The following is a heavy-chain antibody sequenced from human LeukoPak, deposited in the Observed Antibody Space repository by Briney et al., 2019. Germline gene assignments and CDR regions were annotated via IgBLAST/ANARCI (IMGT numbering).Heavy chain of an antibody. Sequence: GGSQRLSCATSGFTFNTYCMNWVRQAPGKGLEWLSYISYGGDSIYYADSVEGRFTISRDNARNSLYLEMNNLRPEDTAIYYCAKSPSGLYKGTFWAWGQGTLVTVSS. CDR2: ISYGGDSI. CDR3: AKSPSGLYKGTFWA. J-gene: IGHJ5*02. V-gene: IGHV3-48*01. D-gene: IGHD1-14*01. CDR1: GFTFNTYC.